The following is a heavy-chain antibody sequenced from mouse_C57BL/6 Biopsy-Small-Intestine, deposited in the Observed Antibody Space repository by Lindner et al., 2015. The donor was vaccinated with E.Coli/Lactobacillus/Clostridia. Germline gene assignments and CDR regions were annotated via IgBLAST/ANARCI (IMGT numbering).Heavy chain of an antibody. CDR3: ARGSDYDYPYYAMDY. Sequence: VQLQESGPVLVKPGASVKMSCKASGYTFTDYYMNWVKQSHGKSLEWIGVINPYNGGTSYNQKFKGKATLTVDKSSSTAYMELNSLTSEDSAVYYCARGSDYDYPYYAMDYWGQGTSVTVSS. CDR1: GYTFTDYY. D-gene: IGHD2-4*01. CDR2: INPYNGGT. V-gene: IGHV1-19*01. J-gene: IGHJ4*01.